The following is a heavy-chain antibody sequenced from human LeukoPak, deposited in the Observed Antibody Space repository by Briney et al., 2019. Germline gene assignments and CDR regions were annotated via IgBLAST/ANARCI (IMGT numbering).Heavy chain of an antibody. CDR1: GSMSNHF. Sequence: PSETLSLTCTVFGSMSNHFWSWIRQPPGKGLEWIGYISYIGSTNYNPSLKSRVTISIDTSKNQFSLRLSSVTAADTAVYYCARDVVTVTKGFDIWGQGTMVSVSS. CDR3: ARDVVTVTKGFDI. V-gene: IGHV4-59*11. J-gene: IGHJ3*02. CDR2: ISYIGST. D-gene: IGHD4-17*01.